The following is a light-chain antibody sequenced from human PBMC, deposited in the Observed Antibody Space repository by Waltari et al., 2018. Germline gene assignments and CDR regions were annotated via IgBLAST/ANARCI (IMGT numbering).Light chain of an antibody. Sequence: EIVLTQSPGTLSLSPGERATLSCRASQVVSSSYLAWYQQKPGQAPRLLTYGASTRATGIPDRISGSGSGTDFTLSISRLEPEDFAVYYCQQYGTSTLTFGGGTKVEIK. CDR2: GAS. J-gene: IGKJ4*01. CDR1: QVVSSSY. CDR3: QQYGTSTLT. V-gene: IGKV3-20*01.